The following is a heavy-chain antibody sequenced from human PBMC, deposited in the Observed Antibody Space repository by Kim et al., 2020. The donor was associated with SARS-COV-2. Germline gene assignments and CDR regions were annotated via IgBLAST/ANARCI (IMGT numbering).Heavy chain of an antibody. CDR3: AKAVYWY. CDR1: GFTFSSFY. Sequence: GGSLRLSCAASGFTFSSFYMNWVRQAPGKGLEWVSVISGSGGRNYSAASVKGLFTSTRDYSKNPQYLKMNSMGAEDTVVYYCAKAVYWY. CDR2: ISGSGGRN. J-gene: IGHJ2*01. V-gene: IGHV3-23*01.